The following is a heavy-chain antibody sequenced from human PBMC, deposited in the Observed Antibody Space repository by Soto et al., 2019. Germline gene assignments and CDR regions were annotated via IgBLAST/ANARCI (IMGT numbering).Heavy chain of an antibody. Sequence: QVQLVQSGAEVKKPGSSVKVSCKASGGTFSSYAINWVRQAPGQGLEWMAGIIPILGTPNYAQKFQGRVTITADESTSTAYMELSRLRSEDTAVYYCARDRYDFWRGYLMDYWGQGTVVTVSS. CDR2: IIPILGTP. CDR1: GGTFSSYA. CDR3: ARDRYDFWRGYLMDY. V-gene: IGHV1-69*01. J-gene: IGHJ4*02. D-gene: IGHD3-3*01.